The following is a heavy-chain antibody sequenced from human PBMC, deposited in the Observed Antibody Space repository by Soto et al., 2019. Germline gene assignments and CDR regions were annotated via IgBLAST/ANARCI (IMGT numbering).Heavy chain of an antibody. CDR1: GFTVSSNY. V-gene: IGHV3-53*01. J-gene: IGHJ4*02. D-gene: IGHD3-10*01. CDR2: IYSGGST. CDR3: ASQRFGEFKLQEFDY. Sequence: GGSLRLSCAASGFTVSSNYMSWVRQAPGKGLEWVSVIYSGGSTYYADSVKGRFTISRDNSKNTLYLQMNSLRAEDTAVYYCASQRFGEFKLQEFDYWGQGTLVTVSS.